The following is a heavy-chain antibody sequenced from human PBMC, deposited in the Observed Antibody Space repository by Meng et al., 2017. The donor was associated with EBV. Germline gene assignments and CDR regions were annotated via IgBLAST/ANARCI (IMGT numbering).Heavy chain of an antibody. CDR2: TNEDGGIT. Sequence: EVRRGGPGGGPVRPGGSLRLSCAVSGFTFSRFWMHWVRQVPGKGLVWVARTNEDGGITNYADSVKGRFIISRDNTRNTLYLQMNSLRDEDTAVYFCSRDLAGPFDDWGQGTLVTVSS. J-gene: IGHJ4*02. CDR1: GFTFSRFW. V-gene: IGHV3-74*01. CDR3: SRDLAGPFDD.